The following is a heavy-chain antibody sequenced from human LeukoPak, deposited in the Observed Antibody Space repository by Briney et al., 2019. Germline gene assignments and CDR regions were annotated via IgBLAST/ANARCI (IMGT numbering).Heavy chain of an antibody. D-gene: IGHD2-2*01. J-gene: IGHJ5*02. Sequence: PLAPVKVSFKASGYPFTSFGISWLRPAAGEGVGGMGWISAYNGNTNYAQKVQGRVTMTTDTSTSTAYMELKSLRSDDTAVYYCARDCSSHRCYFFPWGQGTLVTVSS. CDR1: GYPFTSFG. V-gene: IGHV1-18*01. CDR3: ARDCSSHRCYFFP. CDR2: ISAYNGNT.